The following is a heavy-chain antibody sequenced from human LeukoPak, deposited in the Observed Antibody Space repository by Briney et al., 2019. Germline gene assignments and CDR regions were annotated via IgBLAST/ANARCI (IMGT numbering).Heavy chain of an antibody. V-gene: IGHV4-4*07. CDR3: ARHRLRAAAGTMGHFDY. Sequence: SETLSLTCTVSGGSISSYYWSWIRQPAGKGLEWIGRIYTSGSTNYNPSLKSRVTMSVDTSKNQFSLKLSSVTAADTAVYYCARHRLRAAAGTMGHFDYWGQGTLATVSS. J-gene: IGHJ4*02. D-gene: IGHD6-13*01. CDR1: GGSISSYY. CDR2: IYTSGST.